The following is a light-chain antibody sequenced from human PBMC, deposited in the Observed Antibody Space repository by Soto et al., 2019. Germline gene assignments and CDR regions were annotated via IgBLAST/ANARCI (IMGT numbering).Light chain of an antibody. Sequence: EIVLTQSPATLSLSPGERATLSCRASQGVSSYLAWYQQKPGQAPRLLIYDASNRATGIPARFSGSGPGTDFTLTISSLEPEDFAVYYCQQYYSSRTFGQGTKVEMK. V-gene: IGKV3D-11*01. CDR2: DAS. CDR3: QQYYSSRT. J-gene: IGKJ1*01. CDR1: QGVSSY.